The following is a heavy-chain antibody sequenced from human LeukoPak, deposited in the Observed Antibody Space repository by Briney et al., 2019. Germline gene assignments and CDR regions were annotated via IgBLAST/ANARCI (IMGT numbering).Heavy chain of an antibody. Sequence: PSETLSLTCTVSGGSISSSSYYWGWIRQPPGKGLEWIGSIYYSGSTYYNPSLKSRVTISVDTSKNQFSLKLSSVTAADTAVYYCARFSSGLDYWGQGTLATVSS. D-gene: IGHD6-19*01. CDR2: IYYSGST. CDR1: GGSISSSSYY. CDR3: ARFSSGLDY. V-gene: IGHV4-39*01. J-gene: IGHJ4*02.